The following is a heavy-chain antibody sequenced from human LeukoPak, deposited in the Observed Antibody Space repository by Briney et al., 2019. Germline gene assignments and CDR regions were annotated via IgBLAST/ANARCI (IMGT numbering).Heavy chain of an antibody. D-gene: IGHD3-22*01. Sequence: GGSLRLSCAASGFTFSRYAMHWVRQAPGKGLEYVSAISTNGGSTYYAKSVKGRFTISRDNSKNMLYLQMGSLRAEDMAVYYCARDRDYYDSSGYYYFDYWGQGTLVTVSS. CDR3: ARDRDYYDSSGYYYFDY. CDR1: GFTFSRYA. J-gene: IGHJ4*02. CDR2: ISTNGGST. V-gene: IGHV3-64*01.